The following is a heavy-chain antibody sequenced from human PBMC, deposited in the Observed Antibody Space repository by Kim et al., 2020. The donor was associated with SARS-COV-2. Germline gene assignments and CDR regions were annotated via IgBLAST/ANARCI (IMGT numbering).Heavy chain of an antibody. CDR1: GFTFSSYA. V-gene: IGHV3-23*01. CDR2: ISGSGGST. D-gene: IGHD3-22*01. CDR3: AKGNTMIVVVIPRY. J-gene: IGHJ4*02. Sequence: GGSLRLSCAASGFTFSSYAMSWVRQAPGKGLEWVSAISGSGGSTYYADSVKGRFTISRDNSKNTLYLQMNSLRAEDTAVYYCAKGNTMIVVVIPRYWGQGTLVTVSS.